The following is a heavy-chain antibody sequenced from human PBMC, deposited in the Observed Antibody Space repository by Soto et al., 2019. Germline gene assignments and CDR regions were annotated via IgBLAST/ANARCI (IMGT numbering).Heavy chain of an antibody. D-gene: IGHD6-13*01. V-gene: IGHV4-31*02. Sequence: ASETLSLTCTVSGGSISSGGYYWSWIRQHPGKGLEWIGYIYYSGSTYYNPSLKSRVTISVDTSKNQFSLKLSSVTAADTAVYYCARGRYSSSWDPYYYYGMDVWGQGTTVTVSS. J-gene: IGHJ6*02. CDR3: ARGRYSSSWDPYYYYGMDV. CDR2: IYYSGST. CDR1: GGSISSGGYY.